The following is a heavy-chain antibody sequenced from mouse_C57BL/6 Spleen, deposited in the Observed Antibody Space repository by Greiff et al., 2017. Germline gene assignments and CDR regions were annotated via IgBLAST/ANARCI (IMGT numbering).Heavy chain of an antibody. CDR3: ARESWNGSPYAMDY. J-gene: IGHJ4*01. CDR2: INYDGSST. D-gene: IGHD1-1*01. Sequence: EVQLVESEGGLVQPGSSMKLSCTASGFTFSNYYMAWVRQVPEKGLEWVANINYDGSSTYYLDSLKSRFIISRDNAKNILYLQMSSLKSEDTATYYCARESWNGSPYAMDYWGQGTSVTVSS. CDR1: GFTFSNYY. V-gene: IGHV5-16*01.